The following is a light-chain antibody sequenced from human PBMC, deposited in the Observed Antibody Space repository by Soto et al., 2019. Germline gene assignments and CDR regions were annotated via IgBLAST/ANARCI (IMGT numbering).Light chain of an antibody. CDR2: DVS. Sequence: QSALTQPASVSGSPGQSITISCTGTSSDVGAYNHVSWYQQHPGKAPKLVIYDVSFRPSGVSNRFSGSKSDNTASLTISGLQSEDEADYYCSSHTVRSTLVFGGGTKLTVL. J-gene: IGLJ2*01. V-gene: IGLV2-14*03. CDR3: SSHTVRSTLV. CDR1: SSDVGAYNH.